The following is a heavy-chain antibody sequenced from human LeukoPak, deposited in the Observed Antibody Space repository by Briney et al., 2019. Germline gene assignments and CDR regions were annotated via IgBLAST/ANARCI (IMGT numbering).Heavy chain of an antibody. CDR3: AKEGVTALRWFDP. V-gene: IGHV3-23*01. CDR2: ISGSGDTT. J-gene: IGHJ5*02. Sequence: GGSLRLSCAASGFTFSSYAMSWVRQAPGQGLEWVSVISGSGDTTYYADSVKGRFTISRDNSKNTLYLQMNSLRAEDTAVYYCAKEGVTALRWFDPWGQGTLVTVSS. CDR1: GFTFSSYA. D-gene: IGHD2-21*02.